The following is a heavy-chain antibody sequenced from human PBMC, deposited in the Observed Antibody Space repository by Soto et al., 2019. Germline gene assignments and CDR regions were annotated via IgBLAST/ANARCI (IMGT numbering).Heavy chain of an antibody. Sequence: QVQLVESGGGLVKPGGSLRLSCAASGFTFSDYYMNWIRQAPGKGLEWVSYISGSSAYKNYADSMQGRFTVTRDNAQNSLYLQMNSLTAEDTAIYYCARDRVPGGIAVGAFDIWGQGTVVTVSS. CDR1: GFTFSDYY. V-gene: IGHV3-11*06. J-gene: IGHJ3*02. CDR2: ISGSSAYK. CDR3: ARDRVPGGIAVGAFDI. D-gene: IGHD2-2*01.